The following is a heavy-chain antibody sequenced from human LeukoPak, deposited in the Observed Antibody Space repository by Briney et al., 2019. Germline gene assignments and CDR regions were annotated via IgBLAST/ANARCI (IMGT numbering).Heavy chain of an antibody. CDR2: IIPIFGIA. Sequence: SVKVSCKASGGTFSSYAISWVRQAPGQGLEWMGRIIPIFGIANYAQKFQGRVTITTDESTSTAYMELSSLRSEDTAVYYCARIPIAVAGRWYYFDYWGQGTLVTVSS. CDR3: ARIPIAVAGRWYYFDY. CDR1: GGTFSSYA. D-gene: IGHD6-19*01. V-gene: IGHV1-69*05. J-gene: IGHJ4*02.